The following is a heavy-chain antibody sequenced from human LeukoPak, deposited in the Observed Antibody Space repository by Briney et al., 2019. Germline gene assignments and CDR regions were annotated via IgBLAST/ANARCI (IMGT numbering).Heavy chain of an antibody. Sequence: SETLSLTCTVSSHSITNNYFGWIRQSPGKGLEWIGSISQRQITYYSPSLRSRVTVSRETSNKQFSLRLTSVTAGDTAIYYCVSHETPYYYIDVWGKGTPVTISS. CDR1: SHSITNNYF. J-gene: IGHJ6*03. V-gene: IGHV4-38-2*02. CDR3: VSHETPYYYIDV. CDR2: ISQRQIT.